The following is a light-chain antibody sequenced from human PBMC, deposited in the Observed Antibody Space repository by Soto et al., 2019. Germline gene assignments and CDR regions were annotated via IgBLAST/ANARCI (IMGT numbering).Light chain of an antibody. J-gene: IGKJ4*01. CDR3: QQYNSYSPLT. CDR1: QTVRDN. CDR2: GAT. V-gene: IGKV3D-15*01. Sequence: EVVMTQSPATLSVSPGERATLSCRASQTVRDNLGWYQQKPGQPPRLPIYGATTRATGIPARFSGSGSGTEFTLTISSLQPDDFATYYCQQYNSYSPLTFGGGTKV.